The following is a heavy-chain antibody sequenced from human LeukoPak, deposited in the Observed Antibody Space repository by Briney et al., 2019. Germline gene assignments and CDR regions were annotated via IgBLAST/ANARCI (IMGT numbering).Heavy chain of an antibody. CDR3: ARGYYDFWSGQLYYYYYYMDV. V-gene: IGHV4-59*01. Sequence: PSETLSLTCTVSGGSISSYYWSWIRQPPGKGQEWIGYIYYSGSTDYNPSLKSRVTISVDTSKNQFSLKLSSVTAADTAVYYCARGYYDFWSGQLYYYYYYMDVWGRGTTVTVSS. J-gene: IGHJ6*03. CDR1: GGSISSYY. CDR2: IYYSGST. D-gene: IGHD3-3*01.